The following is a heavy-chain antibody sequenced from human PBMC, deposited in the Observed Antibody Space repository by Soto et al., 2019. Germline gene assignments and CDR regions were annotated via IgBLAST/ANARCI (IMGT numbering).Heavy chain of an antibody. CDR2: IKQDGSEK. Sequence: PGGSLRLSCASSGFTCITYWMTWVRQAPGKGLAWVANIKQDGSEKYYVDSVKGRFTISRDNAKNSVYLQMNSLRAEDTAVYYCVRDYGRSYFDYWGQGTLVTVSS. CDR1: GFTCITYW. J-gene: IGHJ4*02. V-gene: IGHV3-7*03. D-gene: IGHD3-16*01. CDR3: VRDYGRSYFDY.